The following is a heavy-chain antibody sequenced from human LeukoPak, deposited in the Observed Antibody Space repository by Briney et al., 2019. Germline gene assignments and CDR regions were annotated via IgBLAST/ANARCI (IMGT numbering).Heavy chain of an antibody. V-gene: IGHV3-23*01. CDR3: AKDGQVFFYYYMDV. CDR1: GFTVSSYA. J-gene: IGHJ6*03. CDR2: ISGSGGSA. Sequence: GGSLTLSCAASGFTVSSYAMSSVRHAPRKWLEWVSSISGSGGSAYFADSAKGRFTISRDNSKNTLYLQMNSLRAEDTAIYYCAKDGQVFFYYYMDVWGKGTTVTVSS.